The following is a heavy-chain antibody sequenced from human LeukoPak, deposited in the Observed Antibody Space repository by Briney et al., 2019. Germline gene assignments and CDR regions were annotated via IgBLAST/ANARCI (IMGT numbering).Heavy chain of an antibody. CDR2: IYSGGNT. Sequence: PGGXLXLSXXASGFSVSNYYMSWVRQAPGKGLEWVSVIYSGGNTYYTDSVKGRFTISRDNPKNTVFLQMGSLRGEDTAVYYCARCYYDGSGFYYYFDYWGQGTLVTVSS. J-gene: IGHJ4*02. D-gene: IGHD3-22*01. CDR1: GFSVSNYY. CDR3: ARCYYDGSGFYYYFDY. V-gene: IGHV3-53*01.